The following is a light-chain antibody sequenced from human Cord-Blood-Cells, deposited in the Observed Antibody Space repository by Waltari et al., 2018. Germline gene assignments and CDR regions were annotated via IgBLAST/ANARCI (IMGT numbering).Light chain of an antibody. CDR2: DFI. V-gene: IGLV2-11*01. CDR3: CSYAGSYTVV. Sequence: QSALTPPPPLSGSPGQSATISCTGPSSDVGGYNYVSWYQQHPGKAPKLMIYDFINRPAGVPDRFSGSKSGNTASLTISGLQAEDEADYYCCSYAGSYTVVFGGGTKLTVL. CDR1: SSDVGGYNY. J-gene: IGLJ2*01.